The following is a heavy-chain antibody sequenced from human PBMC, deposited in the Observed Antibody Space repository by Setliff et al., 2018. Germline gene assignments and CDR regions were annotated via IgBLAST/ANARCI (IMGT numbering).Heavy chain of an antibody. CDR1: GFTFRKYW. V-gene: IGHV3-74*01. Sequence: QPGGSLRLSCGASGFTFRKYWMYWVRQVPGKGLVWVSRISPDGTITNYADSVKGRFTISRDNAKNTLYLQMNSLRGEDTAVYFCASIDWGENFYNTDVWGKGTTVTVSS. CDR3: ASIDWGENFYNTDV. D-gene: IGHD7-27*01. J-gene: IGHJ6*03. CDR2: ISPDGTIT.